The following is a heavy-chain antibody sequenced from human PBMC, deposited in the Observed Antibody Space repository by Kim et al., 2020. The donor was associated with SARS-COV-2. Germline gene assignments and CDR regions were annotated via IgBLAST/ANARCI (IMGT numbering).Heavy chain of an antibody. CDR1: GGSISSSNW. J-gene: IGHJ4*02. CDR3: SRNMYSSGWYSEGY. V-gene: IGHV4-4*02. CDR2: IYHSGST. Sequence: SETLSLTCAVSGGSISSSNWWSWVRQPPGKGLEWIGEIYHSGSTNYNPSLKSRVTISVDKSKNQFSLKLSSVTAADTAVYYCSRNMYSSGWYSEGYWGQGTLVTVSS. D-gene: IGHD6-19*01.